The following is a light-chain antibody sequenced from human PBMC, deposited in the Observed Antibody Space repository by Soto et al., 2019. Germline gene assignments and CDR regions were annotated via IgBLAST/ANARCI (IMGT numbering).Light chain of an antibody. CDR1: QSVGAN. Sequence: EIVMTQSPATLSLSPGERATLSCRASQSVGANLAWYQQKPGQAPRLLIYGASTRAAGISPRFSGGGSGTEFTLTISSLQSEDFGVYYCQQYTNWPRTFGQGTKVGIK. CDR3: QQYTNWPRT. J-gene: IGKJ1*01. CDR2: GAS. V-gene: IGKV3-15*01.